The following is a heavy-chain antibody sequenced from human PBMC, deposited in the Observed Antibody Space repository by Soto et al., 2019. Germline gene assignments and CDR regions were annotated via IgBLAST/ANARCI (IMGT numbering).Heavy chain of an antibody. CDR1: DGTISSHY. CDR2: IYYSGST. V-gene: IGHV4-59*11. D-gene: IGHD6-13*01. CDR3: ARAGIAAAVSNYYYYYGMAV. Sequence: SVILSLTCAVSDGTISSHYWSWIGQKTGKGLEWIGYIYYSGSTNYNPSLKSRVTISVDTSKNQFSLKLSSVTAADTAVYYCARAGIAAAVSNYYYYYGMAVWVQGTTVTVSS. J-gene: IGHJ6*02.